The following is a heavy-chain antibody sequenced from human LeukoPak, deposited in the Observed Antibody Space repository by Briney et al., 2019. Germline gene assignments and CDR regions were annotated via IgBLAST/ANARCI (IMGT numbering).Heavy chain of an antibody. J-gene: IGHJ4*02. CDR2: ISSSGNTI. D-gene: IGHD3-22*01. Sequence: GSLRLSCAASGFTFSDCYMSWIRQAPGKGLEWVSYISSSGNTIYYADSVKGRFTISRDNAKNSLYLQMNSLRAEDTAVYFCARVKYYYDSSGYYEYYFDYWGQGTLVTVSS. CDR1: GFTFSDCY. CDR3: ARVKYYYDSSGYYEYYFDY. V-gene: IGHV3-11*01.